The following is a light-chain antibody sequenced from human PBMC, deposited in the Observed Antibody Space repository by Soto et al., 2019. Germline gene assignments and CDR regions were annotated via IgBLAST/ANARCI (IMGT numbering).Light chain of an antibody. CDR1: QSVGSY. V-gene: IGKV3-11*01. J-gene: IGKJ5*01. CDR2: DAS. Sequence: INLTQSPATMSLYPGERATLACRASQSVGSYVSWYQQKTGTAPRLLIFDASNRATGIPARFSGSGFGTDLTLPFSSLEPEDFAVYYCQLRHNWITFCQGTLLEIK. CDR3: QLRHNWIT.